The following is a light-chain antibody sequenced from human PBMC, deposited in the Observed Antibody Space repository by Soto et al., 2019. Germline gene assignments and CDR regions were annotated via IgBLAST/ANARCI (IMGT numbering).Light chain of an antibody. CDR1: QGIRTD. V-gene: IGKV1-6*01. CDR3: LQDFSYPRT. Sequence: AVQLTQSPSSLSASVGDRVTITCRASQGIRTDLGWYQQSPGKAPKVLIVGASTLQSGVPSRFSGSGSGTDFTLTIRSLQPEDSATYYCLQDFSYPRTVGQGTKVDNK. CDR2: GAS. J-gene: IGKJ1*01.